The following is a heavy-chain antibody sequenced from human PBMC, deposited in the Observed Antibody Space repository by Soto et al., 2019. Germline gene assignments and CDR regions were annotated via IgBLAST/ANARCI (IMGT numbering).Heavy chain of an antibody. CDR1: GFTVSSNY. J-gene: IGHJ4*01. CDR2: IYGGDDT. V-gene: IGHV3-53*01. D-gene: IGHD3-22*01. Sequence: PGGSLRLSCAASGFTVSSNYMSWVRQPPGKGLEWVSVIYGGDDTYYPDSVKGRFTISRDNSNNMLYLQMNSLRADDTAVYYCARRGSDFESSGYYPLFDYWGHGTLVTVPS. CDR3: ARRGSDFESSGYYPLFDY.